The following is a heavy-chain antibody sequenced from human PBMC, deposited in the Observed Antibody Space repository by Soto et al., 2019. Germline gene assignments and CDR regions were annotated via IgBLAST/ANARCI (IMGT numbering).Heavy chain of an antibody. J-gene: IGHJ3*01. D-gene: IGHD7-27*01. CDR3: ARAWGYAFDF. V-gene: IGHV4-59*01. CDR2: VSYTGTT. CDR1: GGSMRSDY. Sequence: PSETLSLTCTVSGGSMRSDYWTWIRQPPGKGLEWIGHVSYTGTTNYNPSLKSRLSISVDMSNHRFSLRLTSLTAADTAVYYCARAWGYAFDFWGQGTMVT.